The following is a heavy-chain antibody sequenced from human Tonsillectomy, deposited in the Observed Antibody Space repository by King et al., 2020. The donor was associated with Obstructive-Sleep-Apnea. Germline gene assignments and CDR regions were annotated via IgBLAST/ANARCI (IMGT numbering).Heavy chain of an antibody. D-gene: IGHD5-24*01. V-gene: IGHV3-30*04. CDR1: GFTFSSYA. CDR2: RSYNGGKK. J-gene: IGHJ4*02. CDR3: ATGSDGYDLGFPKFDY. Sequence: QLVQSGGRVVQPGRSLTLSCAASGFTFSSYAMHWVRQAPGTGLEGVAVRSYNGGKKYYADPVKGRLTISSDNSKNTLYLQMNSLRAGDTALYYCATGSDGYDLGFPKFDYWGQGTLVIVSS.